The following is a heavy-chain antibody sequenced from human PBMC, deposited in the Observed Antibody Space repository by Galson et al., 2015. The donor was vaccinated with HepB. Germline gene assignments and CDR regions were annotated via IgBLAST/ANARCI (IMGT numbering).Heavy chain of an antibody. Sequence: SLRLSCAASGFTFSSYSMNWVRQAPGKGLEWVSYISSSSSTIYYADSVKGRFTISRDNAKNSLYLQMNSLRDEDTAVYYCARGYCSGGSCYLNFDYWGQGTLVTVSS. CDR3: ARGYCSGGSCYLNFDY. CDR2: ISSSSSTI. CDR1: GFTFSSYS. J-gene: IGHJ4*02. V-gene: IGHV3-48*02. D-gene: IGHD2-15*01.